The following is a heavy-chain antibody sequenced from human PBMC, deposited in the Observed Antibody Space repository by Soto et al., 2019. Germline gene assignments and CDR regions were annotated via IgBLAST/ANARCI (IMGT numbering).Heavy chain of an antibody. CDR1: GGSISNYY. CDR3: ARDGDGRMTTKPFYYDGMDV. Sequence: PSETLSLTCTVSGGSISNYYWSWIRQPPGKGLEWIGYIKYSGSTKYNPSLKSRVSISGDTSKNQFSLKLSSVTAADTAIYYCARDGDGRMTTKPFYYDGMDVWGQGTTVTVSS. CDR2: IKYSGST. D-gene: IGHD4-4*01. V-gene: IGHV4-59*01. J-gene: IGHJ6*02.